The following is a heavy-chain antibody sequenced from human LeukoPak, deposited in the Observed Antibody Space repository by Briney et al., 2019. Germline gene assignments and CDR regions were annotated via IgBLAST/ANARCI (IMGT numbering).Heavy chain of an antibody. V-gene: IGHV4-39*07. Sequence: SETLSLTCTVCGGSISSSSYYWGWIRQPPGKGLEWIGSIYYSGSTYYNPSLKSRVTISVDTSKNQFSLKLSSVTAADMAVYYCARVLAAAAYFDYWGQGTLVTVSS. CDR2: IYYSGST. D-gene: IGHD6-13*01. CDR1: GGSISSSSYY. J-gene: IGHJ4*02. CDR3: ARVLAAAAYFDY.